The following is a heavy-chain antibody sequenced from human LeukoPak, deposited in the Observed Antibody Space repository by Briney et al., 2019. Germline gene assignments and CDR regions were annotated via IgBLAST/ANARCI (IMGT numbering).Heavy chain of an antibody. J-gene: IGHJ4*02. D-gene: IGHD6-19*01. V-gene: IGHV3-30*02. Sequence: GGSLRLSRAASGFTFSNYGMHWVRQAPGKGLEWVAFTLLNGNNNYYADSVKGRFTISRDNSKNTLYLQMNSLRPEDTAVYYCAKEAYSSGWYWLDYWGQGTLVTVSS. CDR1: GFTFSNYG. CDR2: TLLNGNNN. CDR3: AKEAYSSGWYWLDY.